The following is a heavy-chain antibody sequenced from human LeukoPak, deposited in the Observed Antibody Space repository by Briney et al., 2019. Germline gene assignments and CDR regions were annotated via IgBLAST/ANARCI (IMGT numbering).Heavy chain of an antibody. CDR3: AILYSTGWNYFDS. CDR2: IDPTDSYT. J-gene: IGHJ4*02. Sequence: PGESLKISCKGSGSRFTSNRISWVRQMPGKGLEWMGRIDPTDSYTNYSPSYQGHVTISADKSITTAYLQWSSLRASDTAMYYCAILYSTGWNYFDSWGQGTLVTVSS. D-gene: IGHD6-19*01. CDR1: GSRFTSNR. V-gene: IGHV5-10-1*01.